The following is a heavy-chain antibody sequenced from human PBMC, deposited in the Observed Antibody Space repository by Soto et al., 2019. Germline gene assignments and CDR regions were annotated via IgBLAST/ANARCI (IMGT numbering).Heavy chain of an antibody. CDR1: GGSINSYY. Sequence: SETLSLTCSVSGGSINSYYWSWIRQPPGKGLEWIANIYYSGSTSYNPSLKSRVTISVDTSQNEFSLKVSSVTAADTAVYYCASRLAVDTGSGPFDYWGQGTLVTVSS. D-gene: IGHD3-10*01. CDR2: IYYSGST. J-gene: IGHJ4*02. CDR3: ASRLAVDTGSGPFDY. V-gene: IGHV4-59*08.